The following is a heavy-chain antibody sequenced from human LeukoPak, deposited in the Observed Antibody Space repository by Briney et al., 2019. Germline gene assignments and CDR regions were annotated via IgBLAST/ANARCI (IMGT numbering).Heavy chain of an antibody. CDR3: ARDWSAAVYAPFDY. CDR1: GFTFSSYA. CDR2: ISYDESNK. V-gene: IGHV3-30*04. Sequence: PGRSLRLSCAASGFTFSSYAMHWVRQAPGKGLEWVALISYDESNKYYADSVKGRFTISRDNSENTLYLQMKSLRHEDTAVYYCARDWSAAVYAPFDYWGQGTLVTVSS. D-gene: IGHD5/OR15-5a*01. J-gene: IGHJ4*02.